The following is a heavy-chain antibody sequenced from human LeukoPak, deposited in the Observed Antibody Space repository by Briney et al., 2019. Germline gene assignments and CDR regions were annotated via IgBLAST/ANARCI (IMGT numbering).Heavy chain of an antibody. CDR3: ARDASALH. D-gene: IGHD3-3*01. Sequence: GGSLRLSCAASGFTFSDHYMTWIRQAPGKGLEWVSYISSSGRTIYYADSVKGRFTISRDNAKSSLSLQMNSLRVDDTAVYYCARDASALHWGQGARVTVSS. V-gene: IGHV3-11*04. J-gene: IGHJ4*02. CDR1: GFTFSDHY. CDR2: ISSSGRTI.